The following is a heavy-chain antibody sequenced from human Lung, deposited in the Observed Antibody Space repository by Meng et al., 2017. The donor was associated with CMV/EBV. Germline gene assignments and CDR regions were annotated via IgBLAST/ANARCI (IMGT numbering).Heavy chain of an antibody. D-gene: IGHD2-2*01. J-gene: IGHJ6*02. CDR1: GYTFTGYY. Sequence: SVKVSXKASGYTFTGYYMHWVRQAPGQGLEWMGWINPNSGGTNYAQKFQGRVTMTRDTSISTAYMELSRLRSDDTAVYYCARVFGVVVPLEGCMDVWGQGTRVTVSS. CDR2: INPNSGGT. V-gene: IGHV1-2*02. CDR3: ARVFGVVVPLEGCMDV.